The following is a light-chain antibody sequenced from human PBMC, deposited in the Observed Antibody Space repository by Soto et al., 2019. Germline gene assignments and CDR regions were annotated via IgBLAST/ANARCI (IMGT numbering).Light chain of an antibody. J-gene: IGLJ2*01. CDR2: EVS. CDR1: SSDVGAYNY. CDR3: SSYTSASTRVV. V-gene: IGLV2-14*01. Sequence: QAVVTQPASVSGSPGQSITISCTGTSSDVGAYNYVSWYQQPPGKAPKLMIYEVSNRPSGVSDRFSGSKSDNTASLTISGLQAEDEGDYYCSSYTSASTRVVFGGGTKLTVL.